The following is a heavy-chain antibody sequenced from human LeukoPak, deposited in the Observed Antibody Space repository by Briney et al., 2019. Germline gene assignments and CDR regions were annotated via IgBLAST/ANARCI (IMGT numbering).Heavy chain of an antibody. CDR2: ITDSGGNT. D-gene: IGHD3-22*01. CDR3: ARDVYYYDSSGSPAGY. V-gene: IGHV3-23*01. CDR1: GFTFSTYA. J-gene: IGHJ4*02. Sequence: GGSLRLSCTASGFTFSTYAISWVRQAPGKGLEWVSAITDSGGNTYYAAPVKGRFTISRDNSKNTLYLQMNSLRAEDTAVYYCARDVYYYDSSGSPAGYWGQGTLVTVSS.